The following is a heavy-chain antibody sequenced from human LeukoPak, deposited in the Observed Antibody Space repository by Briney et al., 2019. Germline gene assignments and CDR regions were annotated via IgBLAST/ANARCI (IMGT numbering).Heavy chain of an antibody. Sequence: SETLSLTCTVSGGSISSYYWSWIRQPPGKGLEWIGYIYYSGSTNYNPSLKSRVTSSRDTTKNQISLTLSTVTAADTAMYYCAREGAGSRGYRAFDIWGQGTMVPVSS. J-gene: IGHJ3*02. V-gene: IGHV4-59*01. CDR3: AREGAGSRGYRAFDI. CDR2: IYYSGST. CDR1: GGSISSYY. D-gene: IGHD3-22*01.